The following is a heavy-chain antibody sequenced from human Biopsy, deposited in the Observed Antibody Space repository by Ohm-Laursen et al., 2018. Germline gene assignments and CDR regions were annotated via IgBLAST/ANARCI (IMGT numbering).Heavy chain of an antibody. Sequence: TLSLTCPVSGGPFSSYYWNWIRQPPGKGLEWIGYIYNTGSTIYNPSLQSRVTISVDTSKNHFSLRLRSVTPADTAIYCARDRGYYSDRTVPGYFDLWGRGTLVTVSS. CDR3: ARDRGYYSDRTVPGYFDL. V-gene: IGHV4-59*01. J-gene: IGHJ2*01. D-gene: IGHD3-22*01. CDR1: GGPFSSYY. CDR2: IYNTGST.